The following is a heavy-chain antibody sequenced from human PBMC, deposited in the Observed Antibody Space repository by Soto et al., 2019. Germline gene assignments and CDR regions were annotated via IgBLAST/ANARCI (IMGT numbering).Heavy chain of an antibody. J-gene: IGHJ6*02. CDR3: ARAITIFGVVPDYYGMDV. CDR2: IYPGDSDT. V-gene: IGHV5-51*01. CDR1: GYSFTSYW. Sequence: HGESLKISCKGSGYSFTSYWIGWVRQMPGKGLEWMGIIYPGDSDTRYSPSFQGQVTISADKSISTAYLQWSSLKASDTAMYYCARAITIFGVVPDYYGMDVWGQGTTVTVSS. D-gene: IGHD3-3*01.